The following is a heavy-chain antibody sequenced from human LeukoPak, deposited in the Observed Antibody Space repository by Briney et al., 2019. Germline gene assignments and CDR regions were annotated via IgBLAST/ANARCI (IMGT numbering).Heavy chain of an antibody. CDR1: GFTFSSYD. J-gene: IGHJ5*02. CDR2: IGTAGDT. Sequence: GGSLRLSCAASGFTFSSYDMHWVRQATGKGLEWVSAIGTAGDTYYPGSVKGRFTISRENAKNSSYLQMNSLRAGDTAVYYCARAVGPPVEGWFDPWGQGTLVTVSS. CDR3: ARAVGPPVEGWFDP. V-gene: IGHV3-13*01.